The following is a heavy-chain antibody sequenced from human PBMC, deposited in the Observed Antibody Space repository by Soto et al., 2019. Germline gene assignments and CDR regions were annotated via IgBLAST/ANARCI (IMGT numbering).Heavy chain of an antibody. J-gene: IGHJ4*02. Sequence: SETLSLTCDVSGGSFTGYYWSWIRQPPGKGLEWILEINHSGFTNYNPSLTGRVTISLGTSKSQFSLKLSSLTAADTAFYFCARANGRFAXWGQGTLVTVSX. CDR2: INHSGFT. CDR3: ARANGRFAX. CDR1: GGSFTGYY. V-gene: IGHV4-34*01. D-gene: IGHD2-8*01.